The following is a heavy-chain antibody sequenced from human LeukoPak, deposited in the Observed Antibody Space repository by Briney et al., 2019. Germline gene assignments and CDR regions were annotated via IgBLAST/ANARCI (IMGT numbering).Heavy chain of an antibody. J-gene: IGHJ4*02. V-gene: IGHV4-59*01. CDR3: ARGIAAAGTGLDY. CDR1: GGSISSYY. Sequence: SETLSLTCTVSGGSISSYYWSWIRQPPGKGLEWIGYIYYSGSTNYNPSLKSRVTISVDTSKNQFSLKLSSVTAADTAVYYCARGIAAAGTGLDYWGQGTLVTVSS. D-gene: IGHD6-13*01. CDR2: IYYSGST.